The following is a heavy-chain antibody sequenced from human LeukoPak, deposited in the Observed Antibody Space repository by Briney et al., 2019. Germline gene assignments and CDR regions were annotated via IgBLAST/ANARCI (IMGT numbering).Heavy chain of an antibody. D-gene: IGHD6-19*01. V-gene: IGHV1-2*02. Sequence: GASVKVSCKASGYTFISYGISWVRQAPGQGLEWMGWINPNSGGTNYAQKFQGRVTMTRDTSISTAYMELSRLRSDDTAVYYCARLAVAGHGYFDYWGQGTLVTVSS. CDR3: ARLAVAGHGYFDY. CDR2: INPNSGGT. CDR1: GYTFISYG. J-gene: IGHJ4*02.